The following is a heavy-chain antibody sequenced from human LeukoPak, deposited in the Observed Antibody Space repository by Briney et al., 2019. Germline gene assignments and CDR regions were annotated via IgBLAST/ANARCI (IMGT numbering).Heavy chain of an antibody. V-gene: IGHV1-69*04. CDR1: GGTFSSYA. J-gene: IGHJ3*02. CDR3: ARGRGQQPTDAFDI. D-gene: IGHD6-13*01. Sequence: SVKVSCKASGGTFSSYAISWVRQAPGQGLEWMGRIIPILGIANYAQKFQGRVTITADKSTSTAYMELSGLRSEDTAVYYCARGRGQQPTDAFDIWGQGTMVTVSS. CDR2: IIPILGIA.